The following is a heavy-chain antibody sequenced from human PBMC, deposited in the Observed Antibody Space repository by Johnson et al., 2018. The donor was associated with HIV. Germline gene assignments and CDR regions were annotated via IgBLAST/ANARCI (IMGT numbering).Heavy chain of an antibody. J-gene: IGHJ3*02. Sequence: VQLVESGGGVVQPGRSLRLSCAASGFSFSTYNMHWVRHAPGRGLEWVAFISYSGSDTYYVDSVKGRFTVSRDNSENTLFLQMNSLRAEETAVYYCARDRTSRQGGAFDIWGQGTMFTVSS. V-gene: IGHV3-30*03. CDR2: ISYSGSDT. CDR3: ARDRTSRQGGAFDI. CDR1: GFSFSTYN.